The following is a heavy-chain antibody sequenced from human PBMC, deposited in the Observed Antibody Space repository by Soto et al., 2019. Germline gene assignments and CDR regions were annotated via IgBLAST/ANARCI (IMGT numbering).Heavy chain of an antibody. CDR2: IRNKTNNYAT. J-gene: IGHJ4*02. CDR1: RLHFSDSA. Sequence: PGGSLTLSSAYSRLHFSDSAMQWVGQASGKGLEWVGRIRNKTNNYATAFNAPVKGRFTISRDDSKNMVYLQMNSLKLDDTAVYYCTSRRDWTAVDPLDYWGQGT. D-gene: IGHD5-18*01. CDR3: TSRRDWTAVDPLDY. V-gene: IGHV3-73*01.